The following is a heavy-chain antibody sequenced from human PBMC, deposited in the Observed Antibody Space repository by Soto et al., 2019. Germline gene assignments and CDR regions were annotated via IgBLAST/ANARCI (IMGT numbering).Heavy chain of an antibody. CDR1: GGSISSYY. Sequence: SETLSLTCTVSGGSISSYYWSWIRQPPGKGLEWIGYIYYSGSTNYNPSLKSRVTISVDTSKNQFSLKLSSVTAADTAVYYCARHKTDSGEADAFDIWGQGTMVTVSS. V-gene: IGHV4-59*08. D-gene: IGHD5-12*01. CDR2: IYYSGST. J-gene: IGHJ3*02. CDR3: ARHKTDSGEADAFDI.